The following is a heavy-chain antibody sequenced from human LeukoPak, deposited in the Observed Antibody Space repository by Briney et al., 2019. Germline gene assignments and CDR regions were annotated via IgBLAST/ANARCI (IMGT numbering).Heavy chain of an antibody. D-gene: IGHD4-17*01. CDR1: GGSTSSYY. Sequence: PSETLSLTCTVSGGSTSSYYWSWIRQPPGKGLEWIGYIYYSGSTNYNPSLKSRVTISVDTSKNQFSLKLSSVTAADTAVYYCARGLNYIPTVTTSGVGVWGQGTLVTVSS. J-gene: IGHJ4*02. CDR2: IYYSGST. CDR3: ARGLNYIPTVTTSGVGV. V-gene: IGHV4-59*12.